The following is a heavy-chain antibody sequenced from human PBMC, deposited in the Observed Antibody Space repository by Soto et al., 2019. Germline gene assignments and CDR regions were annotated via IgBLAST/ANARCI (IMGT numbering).Heavy chain of an antibody. CDR2: MNPNTGNT. D-gene: IGHD6-25*01. Sequence: QEQLVQSGAEVKKPGASVKVSCKTSGYTFSPYDINWVRQAPGQGLEWMGWMNPNTGNTGYAQKFRGRVTLTRNTSISTAYMELMSLKTEDTAVYFCARRKERSGPNYFDYWGQGTLVTVSS. J-gene: IGHJ4*02. V-gene: IGHV1-8*01. CDR1: GYTFSPYD. CDR3: ARRKERSGPNYFDY.